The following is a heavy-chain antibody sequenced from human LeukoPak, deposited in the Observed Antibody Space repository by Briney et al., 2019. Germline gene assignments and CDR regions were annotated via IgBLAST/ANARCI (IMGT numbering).Heavy chain of an antibody. V-gene: IGHV3-23*01. CDR3: AKTRSRITIFGVVIHDY. D-gene: IGHD3-3*01. Sequence: GGSLRLTCVVSGFTFNRCWMNWVRQAPGKGLEWVSAISGSGGSTYYADSVKGRFTISRDNSKNTLYLQMNSLRAEDTAVYYCAKTRSRITIFGVVIHDYWGQGTLVTVSS. CDR1: GFTFNRCW. CDR2: ISGSGGST. J-gene: IGHJ4*02.